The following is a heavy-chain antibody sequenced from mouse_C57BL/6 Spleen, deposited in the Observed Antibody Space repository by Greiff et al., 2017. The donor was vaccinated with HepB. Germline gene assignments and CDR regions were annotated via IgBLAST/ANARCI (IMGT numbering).Heavy chain of an antibody. J-gene: IGHJ4*01. CDR2: ISDGGSYT. V-gene: IGHV5-4*01. CDR3: ARESGSSYYYAMDY. D-gene: IGHD1-1*01. Sequence: DVKLVESGGGLVKPGGSLKLSCAASGFTFSSYAMSWVRQTPEKRLEWVATISDGGSYTYYPDNVKGRFTISRDNAKNNLYLQMSHLKSEDTAMYYCARESGSSYYYAMDYWGQGTSVTVSS. CDR1: GFTFSSYA.